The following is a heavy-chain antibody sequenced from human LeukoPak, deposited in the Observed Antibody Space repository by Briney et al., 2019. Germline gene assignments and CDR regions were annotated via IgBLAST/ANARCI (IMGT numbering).Heavy chain of an antibody. CDR2: IHSSGST. CDR1: GGSISSSAYY. V-gene: IGHV4-39*07. J-gene: IGHJ4*02. D-gene: IGHD6-6*01. CDR3: ARVGSSSSRHLDY. Sequence: SETLSLTCTVSGGSISSSAYYWGWIRRPPGKGLEWIGSIHSSGSTYYNPSLKSRVTISVDTSKNQFSLKLSSVTAADTAVYYCARVGSSSSRHLDYWGQGTLVTVSS.